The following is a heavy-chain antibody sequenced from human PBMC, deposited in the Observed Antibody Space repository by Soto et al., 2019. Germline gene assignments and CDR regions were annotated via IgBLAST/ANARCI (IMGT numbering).Heavy chain of an antibody. D-gene: IGHD4-17*01. J-gene: IGHJ4*02. CDR3: ARDPPSPDYADYVVGYYDF. Sequence: QVQLVESGGGVVQPGRSLRLSCAASGFTFSNHGMHWVRQAPGKGLEWVAVIWYDGSNKYYADSVKGRFTISRDNSKNSLFLQMNSLRAEDTAVYYCARDPPSPDYADYVVGYYDFWGQGTRVTVSS. CDR1: GFTFSNHG. CDR2: IWYDGSNK. V-gene: IGHV3-33*01.